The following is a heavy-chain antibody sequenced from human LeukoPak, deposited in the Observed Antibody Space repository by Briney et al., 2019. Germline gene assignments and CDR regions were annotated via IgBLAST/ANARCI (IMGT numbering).Heavy chain of an antibody. D-gene: IGHD3-9*01. J-gene: IGHJ4*02. CDR1: GFTFRSYV. V-gene: IGHV3-23*01. CDR3: AKEKMTGYYFDS. CDR2: ISGRDLTT. Sequence: PGGSLRLSCAASGFTFRSYVMSWVRQAPGKGLEWVSGISGRDLTTYYADSVKGRLTNSRDSFKNTLYLQMNSLRAEDTAVYFCAKEKMTGYYFDSWGQGTLVTVSS.